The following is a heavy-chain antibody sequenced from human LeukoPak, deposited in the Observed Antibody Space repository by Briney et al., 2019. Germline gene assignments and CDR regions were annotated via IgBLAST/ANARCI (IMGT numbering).Heavy chain of an antibody. V-gene: IGHV4-34*01. Sequence: SETLSLTCAVYGGSFSGYYWSWIRQPPGKGLEWIGEINHSGSTNYNPSLKSRVTISVDTSKNQFSLKLSSVTAADTAVYYCAREKAGTPDYWGQGTLVTVSS. D-gene: IGHD1-7*01. CDR1: GGSFSGYY. CDR3: AREKAGTPDY. CDR2: INHSGST. J-gene: IGHJ4*02.